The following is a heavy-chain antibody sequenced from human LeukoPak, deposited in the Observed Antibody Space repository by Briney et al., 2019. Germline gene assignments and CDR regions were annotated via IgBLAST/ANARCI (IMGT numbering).Heavy chain of an antibody. J-gene: IGHJ5*02. D-gene: IGHD2-2*01. CDR3: ASDCSSTSCPAGAWFDP. V-gene: IGHV1-69*05. CDR1: GGTFSSYA. CDR2: IIPIFGTA. Sequence: GASVKVSCKASGGTFSSYAISWVRQAPGQGLEWMGGIIPIFGTANYAQKFQGRVTITTDESTSTAYMELSSLRSEDTAVYYCASDCSSTSCPAGAWFDPWGQGTLVTVSS.